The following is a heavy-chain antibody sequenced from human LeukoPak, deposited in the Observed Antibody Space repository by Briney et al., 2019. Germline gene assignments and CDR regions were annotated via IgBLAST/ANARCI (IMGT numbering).Heavy chain of an antibody. V-gene: IGHV3-64D*09. D-gene: IGHD1-26*01. CDR2: INTNGGST. CDR1: GFTFSGYS. J-gene: IGHJ4*02. CDR3: VKGERVAAASDY. Sequence: GGSLRLSCSASGFTFSGYSMHWVRQAPGKGLEYVSVINTNGGSTYYADSVKGRFTIYRANSKHTLYLKMNSLRTNAAAVYYCVKGERVAAASDYWGQGTLVTVSS.